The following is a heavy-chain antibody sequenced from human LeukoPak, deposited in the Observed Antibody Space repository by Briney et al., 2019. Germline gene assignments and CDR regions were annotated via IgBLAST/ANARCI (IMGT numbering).Heavy chain of an antibody. CDR2: IYYSGST. CDR1: GGSISSYY. CDR3: ARDRERYNWNYDYYYGMDV. V-gene: IGHV4-59*01. D-gene: IGHD1-20*01. Sequence: SETLSLTCTVSGGSISSYYWSWIRQPPGKGLEWIGYIYYSGSTNYNPSLKSRVTISVDTSKNQFSLKLSSVTAADTAVYYCARDRERYNWNYDYYYGMDVRGQGTTVTVS. J-gene: IGHJ6*02.